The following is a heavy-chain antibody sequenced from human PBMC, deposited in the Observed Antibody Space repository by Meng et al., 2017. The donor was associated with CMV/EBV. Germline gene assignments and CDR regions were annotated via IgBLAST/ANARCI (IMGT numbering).Heavy chain of an antibody. CDR3: ARDGAGYYYDSSGYFIYFQQ. J-gene: IGHJ1*01. CDR2: IIPIFGTA. V-gene: IGHV1-69*12. D-gene: IGHD3-22*01. Sequence: QVQLVQSGAEVKKPGSSVTVSCKASGGTFSSYAISWVRQAPGQGLEWMGGIIPIFGTANYAQKFQGRVTITADESTSTAYMELSSLRSEDTAVYYCARDGAGYYYDSSGYFIYFQQWGQGTLGNVSS. CDR1: GGTFSSYA.